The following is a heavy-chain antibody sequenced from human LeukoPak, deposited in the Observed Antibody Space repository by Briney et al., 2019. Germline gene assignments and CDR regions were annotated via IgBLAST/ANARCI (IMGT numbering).Heavy chain of an antibody. CDR2: IYYSGST. V-gene: IGHV4-39*07. CDR3: ARDRVVTTVTRHHDY. D-gene: IGHD4-17*01. J-gene: IGHJ4*02. CDR1: GGSISSSSYY. Sequence: LSETLSLTCTVSGGSISSSSYYWGWIRQPPGKGLEWIGSIYYSGSTYYNPSLKSRVTISVDTSKNQFSLKLSSVTAADTAVYYCARDRVVTTVTRHHDYWGQGTLVTVSS.